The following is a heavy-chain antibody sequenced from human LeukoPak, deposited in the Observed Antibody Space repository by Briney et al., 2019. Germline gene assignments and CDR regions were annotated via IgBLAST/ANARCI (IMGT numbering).Heavy chain of an antibody. Sequence: PSETLSLTCTVSGASISSGSYYWGWIRQPPGKGLEWIASIYYRGSTYDNPSLKSRVTISLDTSKNQFSLKLSSVTAADTAVYYCARVLVVTATLAFDIWGQGTMVTVSS. J-gene: IGHJ3*02. D-gene: IGHD2-21*02. CDR2: IYYRGST. CDR3: ARVLVVTATLAFDI. CDR1: GASISSGSYY. V-gene: IGHV4-39*07.